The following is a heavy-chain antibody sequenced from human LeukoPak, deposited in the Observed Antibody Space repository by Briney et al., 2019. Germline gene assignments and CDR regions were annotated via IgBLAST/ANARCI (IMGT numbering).Heavy chain of an antibody. J-gene: IGHJ4*02. CDR2: ITRENWI. V-gene: IGHV3-69-1*01. D-gene: IGHD3-22*01. Sequence: GGSLRLSCAASGFSVSEYYVIWVRQAPGKGLEWISYITRENWIYYSDSVKGRFTISRDHAKNSVYLEMNSLRADDSAVYYCARGLHLDSSGSLYYWGQGTLVTVSS. CDR3: ARGLHLDSSGSLYY. CDR1: GFSVSEYY.